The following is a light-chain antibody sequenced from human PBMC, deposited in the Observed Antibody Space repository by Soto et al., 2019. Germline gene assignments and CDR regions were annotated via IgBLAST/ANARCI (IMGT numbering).Light chain of an antibody. Sequence: QSALTQPPSASGSPGQSVTISCTGTSSDVGGYNYVSWYQQHPGKAPKLLIYEVSQRPSGVPARFSGSKSGNTASLTVSGLQAEDEADYYRSSYAGRNNLIFGGGTKVTVL. J-gene: IGLJ2*01. CDR2: EVS. CDR3: SSYAGRNNLI. CDR1: SSDVGGYNY. V-gene: IGLV2-8*01.